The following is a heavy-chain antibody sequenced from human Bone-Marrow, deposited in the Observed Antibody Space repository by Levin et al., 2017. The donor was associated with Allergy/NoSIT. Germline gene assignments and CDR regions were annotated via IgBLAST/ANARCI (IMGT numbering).Heavy chain of an antibody. CDR1: GFTFSDYS. V-gene: IGHV3-48*01. J-gene: IGHJ3*02. Sequence: SGGSLRLSCAASGFTFSDYSMNWVRQAPGKGLEWVSYIISSSSTIYYADSVRGRFAVSRDNAKNSLFLQMNSLRAEDTAVYYCARKRYSGSLRDAFDIWGQGTMVTVSS. D-gene: IGHD3-10*01. CDR3: ARKRYSGSLRDAFDI. CDR2: IISSSSTI.